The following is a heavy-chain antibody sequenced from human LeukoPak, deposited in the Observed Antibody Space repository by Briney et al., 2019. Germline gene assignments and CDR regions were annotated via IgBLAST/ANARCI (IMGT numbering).Heavy chain of an antibody. D-gene: IGHD6-19*01. Sequence: ASVKVSCKASGYTFTGYYMHWVRQAPGQGLEWMGWINPNSGGTSYAQKFQGRVTMTRDTSISTAYMELSRPRSDDTAVYYCARGTDIAVAGVDYWGQGTLVTVSS. CDR3: ARGTDIAVAGVDY. CDR1: GYTFTGYY. J-gene: IGHJ4*02. CDR2: INPNSGGT. V-gene: IGHV1-2*02.